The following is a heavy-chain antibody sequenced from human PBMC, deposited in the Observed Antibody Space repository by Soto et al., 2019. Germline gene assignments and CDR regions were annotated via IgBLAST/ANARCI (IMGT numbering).Heavy chain of an antibody. CDR3: AGIGPYCGGDCYPEFDF. V-gene: IGHV3-23*01. CDR1: GFTFNTYG. J-gene: IGHJ4*02. Sequence: EVQLLESGGGLVQPGGSLTLSCAASGFTFNTYGMTWVRQAPGKGLEWVSTVSGSGGGTYYADSVKGRFTISRVNSKNTMYLQMSNLGAEDTAVYFCAGIGPYCGGDCYPEFDFWGLGTPVTVSS. D-gene: IGHD2-21*02. CDR2: VSGSGGGT.